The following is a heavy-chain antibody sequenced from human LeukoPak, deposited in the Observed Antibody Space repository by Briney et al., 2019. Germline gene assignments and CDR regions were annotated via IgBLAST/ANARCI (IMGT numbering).Heavy chain of an antibody. Sequence: GGSLRLSCAASGFTFSSYGMHWVRQAPGKGLEWVAVISYDGSNKHYADSVKGRFTISRDNSKNTLYLQMNSLRAEDTAVYYCANGYSYGYIDYWGQGTLVTVSS. CDR3: ANGYSYGYIDY. V-gene: IGHV3-30*18. CDR1: GFTFSSYG. CDR2: ISYDGSNK. J-gene: IGHJ4*02. D-gene: IGHD5-18*01.